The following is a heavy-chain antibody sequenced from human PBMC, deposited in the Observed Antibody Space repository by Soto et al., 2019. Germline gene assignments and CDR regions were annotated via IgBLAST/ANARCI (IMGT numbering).Heavy chain of an antibody. CDR1: GGSFSSGDYY. V-gene: IGHV4-30-4*01. CDR2: IYYSGST. J-gene: IGHJ4*02. CDR3: ATGIRSLTPGY. Sequence: SETLSLNCTVSGGSFSSGDYYWSWIRQPPGKGLEWIGYIYYSGSTYYNPSLKSRVTISVDTSKNQFSLKLSSVTAADTAVYYCATGIRSLTPGYWGQGTLVTVSS.